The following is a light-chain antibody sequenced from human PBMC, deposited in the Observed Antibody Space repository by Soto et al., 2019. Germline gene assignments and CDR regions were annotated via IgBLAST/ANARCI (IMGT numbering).Light chain of an antibody. CDR2: DAS. V-gene: IGKV3-11*01. CDR3: QQRDNWPPSIT. Sequence: EIVLTQSPATLSLSPGERATLSCRASQSVSSYLAWYQQKPGQAPRLLIYDASNRATGIPARFSGSGSGTDFTLTISSLEPEDFAIYYCQQRDNWPPSITFGQGTRLEIK. CDR1: QSVSSY. J-gene: IGKJ5*01.